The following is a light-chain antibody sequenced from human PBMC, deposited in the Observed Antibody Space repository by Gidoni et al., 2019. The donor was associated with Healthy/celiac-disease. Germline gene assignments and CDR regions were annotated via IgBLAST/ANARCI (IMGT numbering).Light chain of an antibody. CDR1: QSVLYSSNSQNY. CDR3: QQYYSTPFT. Sequence: DIVITQSPDSLAVSLGERATINCKSSQSVLYSSNSQNYLAWYQQKPGQPPKLLIYWASTRESGVPDRFSGSGSGTDFTLTISSLQAEDVAVYYCQQYYSTPFTFGPGTKVDIK. V-gene: IGKV4-1*01. J-gene: IGKJ3*01. CDR2: WAS.